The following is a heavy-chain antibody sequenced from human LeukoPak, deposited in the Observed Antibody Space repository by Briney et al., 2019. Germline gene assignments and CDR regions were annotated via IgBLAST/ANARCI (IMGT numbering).Heavy chain of an antibody. CDR1: GDSISSGVYY. CDR2: IFYSGNA. D-gene: IGHD1-26*01. V-gene: IGHV4-31*03. Sequence: SETLSLTGTVSGDSISSGVYYWSWIRQYPGRGLEWIGYIFYSGNAYYNPSLKSRATMSVDTSKNQFSLRLRSVTAADTAIYYCARENSGSYLRKWFDPWGQGSLVTVSS. CDR3: ARENSGSYLRKWFDP. J-gene: IGHJ5*02.